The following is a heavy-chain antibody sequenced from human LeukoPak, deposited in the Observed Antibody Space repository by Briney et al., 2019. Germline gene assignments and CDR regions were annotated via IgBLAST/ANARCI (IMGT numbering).Heavy chain of an antibody. CDR2: ISFSSSTI. CDR3: AREAPRGTSSNPYYFDS. Sequence: GGSLRLSCAAAGLTFSTNSMNWVRQAPGKGLEWVSYISFSSSTIYYADSVKGRFTITRDNGKNLLYLQMNSLRAEDTAVYYCAREAPRGTSSNPYYFDSWGQGTLVTVSS. V-gene: IGHV3-48*01. J-gene: IGHJ4*02. D-gene: IGHD6-6*01. CDR1: GLTFSTNS.